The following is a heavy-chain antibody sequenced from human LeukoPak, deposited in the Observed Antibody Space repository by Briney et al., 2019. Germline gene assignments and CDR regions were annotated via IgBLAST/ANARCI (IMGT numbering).Heavy chain of an antibody. CDR3: ARRGTGHGMDV. V-gene: IGHV3-74*01. CDR1: GFTLSSYW. J-gene: IGHJ6*02. CDR2: IKSDGSDT. Sequence: GGSLRLSCAASGFTLSSYWMHWVRQVPGKGLVWVSRIKSDGSDTRYADSVKGRFTISRDNAKNTLFLQMNSLRAEDTAVYYCARRGTGHGMDVWGQGTTVIVSS. D-gene: IGHD1-1*01.